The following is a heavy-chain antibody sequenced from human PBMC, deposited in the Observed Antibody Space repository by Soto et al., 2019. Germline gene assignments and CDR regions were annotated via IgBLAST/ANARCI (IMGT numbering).Heavy chain of an antibody. D-gene: IGHD3-22*01. CDR1: GLTFSSYE. V-gene: IGHV3-48*03. Sequence: GGSLRLSCAASGLTFSSYEMNWVRQAPGKGLEWVSYISSSGSTIYYADSVKGRFTISRDNAKNSLYLQMNSLRAEDTAVYYCARTPEYYYDSSGGFDYWGQGTRVTV. CDR3: ARTPEYYYDSSGGFDY. CDR2: ISSSGSTI. J-gene: IGHJ4*02.